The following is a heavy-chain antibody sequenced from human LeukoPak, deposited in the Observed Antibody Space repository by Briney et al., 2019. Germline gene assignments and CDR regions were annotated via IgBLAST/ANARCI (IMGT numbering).Heavy chain of an antibody. J-gene: IGHJ4*02. D-gene: IGHD2-15*01. Sequence: PGGTLRLSCAASGFTFSSYWMSWVRQAPGKGLEWVSSISSSSSYIYYADSVKGRFTISRDNAKNSLYLQMNSLRAEDTAVYYCARDSPGYCSGGSCYGPFDYWGQGTLVTVSS. CDR1: GFTFSSYW. V-gene: IGHV3-21*01. CDR2: ISSSSSYI. CDR3: ARDSPGYCSGGSCYGPFDY.